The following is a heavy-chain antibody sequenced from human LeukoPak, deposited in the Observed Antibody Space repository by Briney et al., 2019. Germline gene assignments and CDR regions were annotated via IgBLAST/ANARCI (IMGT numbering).Heavy chain of an antibody. J-gene: IGHJ4*02. V-gene: IGHV3-23*01. D-gene: IGHD6-19*01. CDR1: GFTYSSYA. Sequence: GGSLRLSCAASGFTYSSYAMSWVRQAPGKGLEWVSAISGSGGSTYYADSVKGRFTISRDNSKNALYLQMNSLRAEDTAVYYCAKELLQMAVAGQCDYWGQGTLVTVSS. CDR3: AKELLQMAVAGQCDY. CDR2: ISGSGGST.